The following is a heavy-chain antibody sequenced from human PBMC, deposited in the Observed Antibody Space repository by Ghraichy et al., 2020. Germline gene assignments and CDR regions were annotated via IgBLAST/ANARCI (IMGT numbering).Heavy chain of an antibody. CDR2: FYYSGST. V-gene: IGHV4-59*01. D-gene: IGHD3-22*01. J-gene: IGHJ4*02. CDR3: ARDDDSSGYYFNY. CDR1: GGSITSYY. Sequence: SETLSLTCTVSGGSITSYYWSWIRQPPGKGLEWIGYFYYSGSTNYNPSLKSRVTISVDTSKNQFSLKLSSVTAADTAVYYCARDDDSSGYYFNYWGQGTPVTVSS.